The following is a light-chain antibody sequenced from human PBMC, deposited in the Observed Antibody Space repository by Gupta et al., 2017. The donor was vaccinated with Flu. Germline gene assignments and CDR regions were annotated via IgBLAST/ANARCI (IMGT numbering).Light chain of an antibody. CDR2: DAS. CDR3: QQYDNLPPHT. Sequence: DRVTITCQASQDISNYLNWYQQKPGKAPKLLIYDASNLETGVPSRFSGSGSGTDFTFTISSLQPEDIATYYCQQYDNLPPHTFGGGTKVEIK. J-gene: IGKJ4*01. CDR1: QDISNY. V-gene: IGKV1-33*01.